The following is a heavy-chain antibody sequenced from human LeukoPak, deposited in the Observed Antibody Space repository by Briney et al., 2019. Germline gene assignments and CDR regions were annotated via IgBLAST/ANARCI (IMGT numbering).Heavy chain of an antibody. J-gene: IGHJ4*02. D-gene: IGHD6-13*01. CDR3: VRQHTYHFDY. V-gene: IGHV3-74*01. Sequence: PGGSLRLSCAASGFTFNNYWMHWVRQAPGKGLVWVSRLNTDGSSTTCADSVKGRFTISRDNAKNTLYLQMSSLRAEDTAVYYCVRQHTYHFDYWGQGTLVTVSS. CDR1: GFTFNNYW. CDR2: LNTDGSST.